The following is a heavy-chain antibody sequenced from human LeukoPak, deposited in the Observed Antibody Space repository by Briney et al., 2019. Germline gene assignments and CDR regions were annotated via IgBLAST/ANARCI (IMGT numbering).Heavy chain of an antibody. Sequence: AASVKVSCKASGGTFSSYAISWVRQAPGQGLEWMGGIIPIFGTANYAQKFQGRVTITTDESTSTAYMELSSLRSEDTAVYYCARGSYYYDSSPPPYWGQGTLVTVSS. CDR2: IIPIFGTA. CDR3: ARGSYYYDSSPPPY. CDR1: GGTFSSYA. V-gene: IGHV1-69*05. D-gene: IGHD3-22*01. J-gene: IGHJ4*02.